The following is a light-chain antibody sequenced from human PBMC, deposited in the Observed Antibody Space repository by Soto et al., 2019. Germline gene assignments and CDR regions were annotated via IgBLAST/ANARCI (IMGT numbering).Light chain of an antibody. CDR1: SSDVGSYDY. CDR3: SSYAGSNNLV. V-gene: IGLV2-8*01. CDR2: EVN. Sequence: QSALTQSPSASGSPGQSVTISCTGTSSDVGSYDYVSWYQQHPGNAPKLMVFEVNKRPSGVPDRFSGSKSGNTASLTVSGLQAEDEADYYCSSYAGSNNLVFGGGTKLTVL. J-gene: IGLJ3*02.